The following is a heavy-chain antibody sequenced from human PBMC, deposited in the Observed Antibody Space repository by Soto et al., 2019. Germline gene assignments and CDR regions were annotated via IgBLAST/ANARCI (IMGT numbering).Heavy chain of an antibody. V-gene: IGHV4-4*02. CDR1: DGSFTSNNW. CDR3: ASRDPGTSVDY. CDR2: IYRTGST. Sequence: QVQLQESGPGLVKPSGTLSLTCAVSDGSFTSNNWWTWVRQPPGQGLGWIGEIYRTGSTNYNPSLKSRVTISFDKSENQFSLKVTSLTAADTAVYYCASRDPGTSVDYWGQGTLVTVSS. J-gene: IGHJ4*02. D-gene: IGHD1-7*01.